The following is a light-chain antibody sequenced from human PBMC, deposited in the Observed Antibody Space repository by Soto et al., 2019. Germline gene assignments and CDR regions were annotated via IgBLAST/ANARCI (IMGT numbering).Light chain of an antibody. V-gene: IGKV3-15*01. CDR1: QSVSSN. J-gene: IGKJ1*01. Sequence: EIVMTQSPDTLSVSPGESATLSCRSSQSVSSNLAWYQQKPGQAPRLLIYGASTRATGIPARFSGSGSGTEFTLTISSLQSEDFAVYYCQQYNNWPPWTFGQGTKV. CDR3: QQYNNWPPWT. CDR2: GAS.